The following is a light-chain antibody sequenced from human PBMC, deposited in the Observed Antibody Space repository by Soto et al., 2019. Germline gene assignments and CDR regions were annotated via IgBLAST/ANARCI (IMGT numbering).Light chain of an antibody. CDR2: YDS. V-gene: IGLV3-21*04. Sequence: SYELTQPPSVSVVPGKTARITCGGNNIGRKSVHWYQQKAGQAPILAMYYDSDRPSGIPERFSGSNSGNTATLTISTVEDGDEADYYCQVWDISSSHVVFGGGTKLTVL. J-gene: IGLJ2*01. CDR3: QVWDISSSHVV. CDR1: NIGRKS.